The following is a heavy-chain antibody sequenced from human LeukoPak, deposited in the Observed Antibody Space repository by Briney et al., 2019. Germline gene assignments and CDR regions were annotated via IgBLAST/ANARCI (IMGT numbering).Heavy chain of an antibody. J-gene: IGHJ6*02. CDR3: ARFVTYGSGSYYGDGMDV. D-gene: IGHD3-10*01. V-gene: IGHV3-48*03. CDR1: GFTFSSYK. Sequence: GGSLRLSCAASGFTFSSYKMNWVRQAPGKGLEWVSYISSSGSTIYYADSVKGRFTISRDNAKNSLYLQMNSLRAEDTAVYYCARFVTYGSGSYYGDGMDVWGQGTTVTVSS. CDR2: ISSSGSTI.